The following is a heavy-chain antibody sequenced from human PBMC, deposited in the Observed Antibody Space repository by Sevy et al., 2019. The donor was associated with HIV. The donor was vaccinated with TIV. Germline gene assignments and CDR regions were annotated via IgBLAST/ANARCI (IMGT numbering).Heavy chain of an antibody. CDR1: GFTVSSNY. D-gene: IGHD6-19*01. CDR3: ASGGIAVAGTRAFDI. CDR2: IYSGGST. J-gene: IGHJ3*02. V-gene: IGHV3-53*01. Sequence: GGSLSLSCAASGFTVSSNYMSWVRQAPGKGLEWVSVIYSGGSTYYADSVKGRFTISRDNSKNTLYLQRNSLRAEDTAVYYCASGGIAVAGTRAFDIWGQGTMVTVSS.